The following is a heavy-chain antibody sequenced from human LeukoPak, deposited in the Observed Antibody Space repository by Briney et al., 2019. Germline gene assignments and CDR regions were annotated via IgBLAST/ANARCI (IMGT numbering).Heavy chain of an antibody. CDR3: ARGLDGYTPLDY. J-gene: IGHJ4*02. CDR2: ISYDGSTT. D-gene: IGHD5-24*01. CDR1: GFTFSSYA. Sequence: QSGGSLRLSCAASGFTFSSYAMNWVRQAPGKGLEWVAVISYDGSTTYYAGSVRGRFTISRDNGRNSVYLQMTGLRIEATATYFFARGLDGYTPLDYWGQGVLVTV. V-gene: IGHV3-30-3*01.